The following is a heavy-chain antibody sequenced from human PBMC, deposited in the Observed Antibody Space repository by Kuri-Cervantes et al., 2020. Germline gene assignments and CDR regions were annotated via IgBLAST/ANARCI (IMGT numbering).Heavy chain of an antibody. J-gene: IGHJ4*02. CDR2: INSDGSST. V-gene: IGHV3-74*01. Sequence: GGSLRLSCAASGFTFSSYWMHWVRQAPGKGLVWVSHINSDGSSTSYADSVKGRFTISRDNSKNTLYLQMNSLRADDTAAYYCARRVMESLNYFDYWGQGTLVTVSS. CDR3: ARRVMESLNYFDY. D-gene: IGHD3-3*01. CDR1: GFTFSSYW.